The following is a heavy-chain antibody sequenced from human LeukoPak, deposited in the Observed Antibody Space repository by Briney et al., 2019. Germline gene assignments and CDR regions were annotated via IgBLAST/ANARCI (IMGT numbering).Heavy chain of an antibody. V-gene: IGHV3-53*01. CDR2: IYSGGST. Sequence: GGSLRLSCAASGFTVSSNYTSWVRQAPGKGLEWVSVIYSGGSTYYADSVKGRFTISRDNSKNTLYLQMNSLRAEDTAVYYCARESSEDDAFDIWGQGTMVTVSS. CDR1: GFTVSSNY. CDR3: ARESSEDDAFDI. J-gene: IGHJ3*02. D-gene: IGHD6-6*01.